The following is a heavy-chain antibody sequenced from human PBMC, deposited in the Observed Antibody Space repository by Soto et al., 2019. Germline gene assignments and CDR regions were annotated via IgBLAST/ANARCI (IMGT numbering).Heavy chain of an antibody. CDR1: GDRVSSNSAA. CDR3: ARDRLGNYDFWSGYHDQYGMDV. V-gene: IGHV6-1*01. CDR2: TYYRSKWYN. Sequence: SQTLSRTCAISGDRVSSNSAAWNWIRQSPSRGLEWLGRTYYRSKWYNDYAVSVKSRITINPDTSKNQFSLQLNSVTPEDTAVYYCARDRLGNYDFWSGYHDQYGMDVWGQGTTVTSP. D-gene: IGHD3-3*01. J-gene: IGHJ6*02.